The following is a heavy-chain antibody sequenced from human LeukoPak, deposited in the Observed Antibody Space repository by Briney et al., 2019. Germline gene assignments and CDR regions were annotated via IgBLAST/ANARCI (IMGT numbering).Heavy chain of an antibody. J-gene: IGHJ2*01. CDR2: IYYSGST. V-gene: IGHV4-39*01. CDR3: ARTESIAAAGSGHFDL. CDR1: GCTVSSCSYY. Sequence: SETLYLTCTVSGCTVSSCSYYWGCIRQPPGKGLEWIGSIYYSGSTYYNPSLNSRVTISVDTSKNQFSLNLNSVTAADTAVYYCARTESIAAAGSGHFDLWGRGTLVTVSS. D-gene: IGHD6-13*01.